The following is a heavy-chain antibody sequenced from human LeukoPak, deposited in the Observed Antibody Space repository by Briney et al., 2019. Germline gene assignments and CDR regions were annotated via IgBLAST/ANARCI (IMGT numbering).Heavy chain of an antibody. D-gene: IGHD5-18*01. V-gene: IGHV3-21*01. CDR2: ISSSSSYI. J-gene: IGHJ4*02. CDR3: ATQIQLWFY. Sequence: GGSLRLSCAASGFTFSSYAMSWVRQAPGKGLEWVSSISSSSSYIYYADSVKGRFTISRDNAKNSLYLQMNSLRAEDTAVYYCATQIQLWFYGGGGTLVPVSS. CDR1: GFTFSSYA.